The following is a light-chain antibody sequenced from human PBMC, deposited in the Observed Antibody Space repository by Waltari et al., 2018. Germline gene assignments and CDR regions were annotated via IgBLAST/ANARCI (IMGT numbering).Light chain of an antibody. Sequence: QSALTQPASVSGSPGQSITISCTGTSRDIGGYTYVSWYQQHPGKAPKLMIYDVSKRPSGVSIRFSGSKSGNTVSLTISGLQTVDEADYYCSSYTSSSSRVFGTGTKVTVL. CDR1: SRDIGGYTY. CDR2: DVS. V-gene: IGLV2-14*01. J-gene: IGLJ1*01. CDR3: SSYTSSSSRV.